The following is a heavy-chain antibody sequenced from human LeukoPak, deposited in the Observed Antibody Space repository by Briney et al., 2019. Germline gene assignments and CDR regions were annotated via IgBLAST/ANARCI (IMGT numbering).Heavy chain of an antibody. V-gene: IGHV3-23*01. CDR1: GFTFSSYA. D-gene: IGHD3-10*01. CDR3: AKDSITMVRGVPYYGMDV. J-gene: IGHJ6*02. CDR2: ISGSGGST. Sequence: GGSLRLSCAASGFTFSSYAMGWVRQAPGKGLEWVSAISGSGGSTYYADSVKGRFTISRDNSKNTLYLQMNSLRAEDTAVYYCAKDSITMVRGVPYYGMDVWGQGTTVTVSS.